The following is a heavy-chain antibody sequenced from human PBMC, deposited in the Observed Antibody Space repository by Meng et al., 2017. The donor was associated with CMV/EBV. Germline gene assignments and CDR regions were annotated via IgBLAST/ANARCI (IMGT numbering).Heavy chain of an antibody. CDR2: IIPIFGTA. CDR1: GGTFSSYA. CDR3: ARVCGGSCFDY. Sequence: QSVPCGPGGKKPGSSVKVSCKASGGTFSSYAISWVRQAPGQGLEWMGGIIPIFGTANYAQKFQGRVTITADESTSTAYMELSSLRSEDTAVYYCARVCGGSCFDYWGQGTLVTVSS. V-gene: IGHV1-69*01. D-gene: IGHD2-15*01. J-gene: IGHJ4*02.